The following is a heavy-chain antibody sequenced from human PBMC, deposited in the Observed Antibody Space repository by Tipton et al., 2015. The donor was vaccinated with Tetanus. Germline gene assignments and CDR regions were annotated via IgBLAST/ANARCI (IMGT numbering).Heavy chain of an antibody. V-gene: IGHV4-4*02. Sequence: TLSLTCAVSGGSISSNYWWSWVRQSPGTGLEWIGEISHNGSTNYNPSLKSRVTMSVDLSNNQFSLSLRFGSAADTAVYYCARAPYTSPGKYYFDYWGQGILVIVSS. D-gene: IGHD5-18*01. J-gene: IGHJ4*02. CDR1: GGSISSNYW. CDR3: ARAPYTSPGKYYFDY. CDR2: ISHNGST.